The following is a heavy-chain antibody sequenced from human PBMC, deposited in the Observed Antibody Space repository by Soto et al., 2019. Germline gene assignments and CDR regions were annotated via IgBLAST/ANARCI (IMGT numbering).Heavy chain of an antibody. CDR2: VFYSGAT. V-gene: IGHV4-30-4*01. J-gene: IGHJ4*02. CDR3: AVAGFSYGHLLF. D-gene: IGHD2-15*01. Sequence: SETLSLTCNVSGGPIKTGDYYWNWIRQPPGKGLEWIGYVFYSGATNYSPSLKSRAAISMDTSKNQFSLSLTSVTAADTAVYYCAVAGFSYGHLLFWGQGIRLTLS. CDR1: GGPIKTGDYY.